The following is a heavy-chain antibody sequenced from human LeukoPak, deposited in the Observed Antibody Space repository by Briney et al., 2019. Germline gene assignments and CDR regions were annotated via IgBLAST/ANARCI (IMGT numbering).Heavy chain of an antibody. CDR2: ISAYNGNT. CDR3: ARDLCSSTSCYPTDYYYYGMDV. CDR1: GYTFTSYG. Sequence: ASVKVSCKASGYTFTSYGISWVRQAPRQGLEWMGWISAYNGNTNYAQKLQGRVTMTTDTSTSTAYMELRSLRSDDTAVYYCARDLCSSTSCYPTDYYYYGMDVWGQGTTVTVSS. V-gene: IGHV1-18*01. D-gene: IGHD2-2*01. J-gene: IGHJ6*02.